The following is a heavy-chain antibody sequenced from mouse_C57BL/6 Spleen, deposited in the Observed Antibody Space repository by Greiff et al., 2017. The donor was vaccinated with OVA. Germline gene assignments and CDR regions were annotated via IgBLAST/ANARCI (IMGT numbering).Heavy chain of an antibody. CDR2: ISRGSSTI. Sequence: DVKVEESGGGLVKPGGSLKLSCAASGFTFSDYGMHWVRQAPEKGLEWVAYISRGSSTIYYADTVKGRFTISRDNAKNTLFLQMTSLRAKDTAMYYCARGYYGAFFDYWGQGTTLTVSS. J-gene: IGHJ2*01. CDR1: GFTFSDYG. CDR3: ARGYYGAFFDY. D-gene: IGHD1-1*01. V-gene: IGHV5-17*01.